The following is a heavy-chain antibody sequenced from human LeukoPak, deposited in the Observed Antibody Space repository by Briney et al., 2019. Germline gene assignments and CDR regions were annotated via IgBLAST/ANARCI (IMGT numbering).Heavy chain of an antibody. V-gene: IGHV4-39*01. D-gene: IGHD1-14*01. Sequence: SETLSLTCTVSGGSIRSSYSWAWIRQPPGKGLEWIGNMYFSGSSYYNPSLKSRVTISVDTSNNLFSLQLTSVTAADRAVYYCARQNRRLDYWGQGTLATVSS. CDR2: MYFSGSS. CDR1: GGSIRSSYS. J-gene: IGHJ4*02. CDR3: ARQNRRLDY.